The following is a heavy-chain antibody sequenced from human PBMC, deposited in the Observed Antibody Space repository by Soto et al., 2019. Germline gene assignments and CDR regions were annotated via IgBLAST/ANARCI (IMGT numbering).Heavy chain of an antibody. CDR1: GFTFSSYA. CDR3: VTGVSEIGGYYYDVFDH. V-gene: IGHV3-23*01. CDR2: ISSGGTNT. Sequence: EVQLLESGGDLIQPGGSLRLSCVASGFTFSSYALSWVRQAPGQGLEWVSGISSGGTNTYYTDSVKGRFTVSRDDFKNTLYLQLDSLRAEDPAIYYCVTGVSEIGGYYYDVFDHWGQGSRVTVS. D-gene: IGHD3-22*01. J-gene: IGHJ4*02.